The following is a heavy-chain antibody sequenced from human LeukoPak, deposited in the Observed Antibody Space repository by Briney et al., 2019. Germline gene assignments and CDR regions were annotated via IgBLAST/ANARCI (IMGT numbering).Heavy chain of an antibody. J-gene: IGHJ5*02. CDR1: GYNFTSYW. V-gene: IGHV5-51*01. CDR2: MYPGDSDT. CDR3: ARRYYGSGSYYNWFDP. D-gene: IGHD3-10*01. Sequence: GESLKISCNGSGYNFTSYWIGWVRQMPGRGLEWMGIMYPGDSDTRYSPSFQGQVTISADKSISTAYLQWSSLKASDTAMYYCARRYYGSGSYYNWFDPWGQGTLVTVSS.